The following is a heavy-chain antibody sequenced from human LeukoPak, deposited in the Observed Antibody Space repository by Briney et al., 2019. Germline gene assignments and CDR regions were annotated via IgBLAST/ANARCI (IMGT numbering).Heavy chain of an antibody. V-gene: IGHV3-23*01. CDR1: GFTFSSYA. CDR3: AKAGGDYDRGFDY. D-gene: IGHD4-17*01. J-gene: IGHJ4*02. CDR2: ISGSGGST. Sequence: GGSLRLSCAASGFTFSSYAMSWVRQAPGKGLEWVSAISGSGGSTYYADSVKGRFTIPRDNSKNTLYLQMNSLRAEDTAVYYCAKAGGDYDRGFDYWGQGTLVTVSS.